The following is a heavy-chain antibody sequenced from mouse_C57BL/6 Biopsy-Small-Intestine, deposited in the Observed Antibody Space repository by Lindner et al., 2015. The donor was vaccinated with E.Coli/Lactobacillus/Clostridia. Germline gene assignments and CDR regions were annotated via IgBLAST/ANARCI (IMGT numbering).Heavy chain of an antibody. D-gene: IGHD1-2*01. CDR2: MNPNSGDT. Sequence: SVKVSCKASGYTFTNYDINWVRQATGQGLEWMGWMNPNSGDTGYAQKFQGRVTFTRDTSITTAYMELSSLRSEDAAVYYCARSGFANSAWFDYWGQGSLVTVS. J-gene: IGHJ3*01. CDR1: GYTFTNYD. CDR3: ARSGFANSAWFDY. V-gene: IGHV1S29*02.